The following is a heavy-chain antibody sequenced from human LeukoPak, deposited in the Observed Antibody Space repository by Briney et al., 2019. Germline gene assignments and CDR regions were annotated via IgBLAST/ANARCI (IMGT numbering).Heavy chain of an antibody. Sequence: GGSLRLSCAASGLTFSSYAMSWVRQAPGKGLEWVSAISGSGDSTYYADSVKGRFTISRDNAQNSLYLQMNSLRAEDTAIYYCATSTAAAGTDWGQGTLVTVSS. CDR2: ISGSGDST. D-gene: IGHD6-13*01. CDR1: GLTFSSYA. V-gene: IGHV3-23*01. CDR3: ATSTAAAGTD. J-gene: IGHJ4*02.